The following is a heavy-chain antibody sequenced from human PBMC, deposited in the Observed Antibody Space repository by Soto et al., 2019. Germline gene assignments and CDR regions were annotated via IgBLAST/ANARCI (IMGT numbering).Heavy chain of an antibody. CDR1: GFTFSSYS. Sequence: PGGSLRLSCAASGFTFSSYSMNWVRQAPGKGLEWVSSISSSSSYIYYADSVKGRFTISRDNAKNSLYLQMNSLRAEDTAVYYSARDYGDYGGYYCYGMDVWGQGTTVTVSS. CDR2: ISSSSSYI. V-gene: IGHV3-21*01. CDR3: ARDYGDYGGYYCYGMDV. J-gene: IGHJ6*02. D-gene: IGHD4-17*01.